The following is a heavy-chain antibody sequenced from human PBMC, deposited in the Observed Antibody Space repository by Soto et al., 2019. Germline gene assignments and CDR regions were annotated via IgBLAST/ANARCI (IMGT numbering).Heavy chain of an antibody. CDR3: GKDPNGDYFGAFDF. CDR2: ITGSGDYT. D-gene: IGHD4-17*01. CDR1: GFTFSSYA. J-gene: IGHJ3*01. Sequence: EVQMLESGGGLVQPGGFLRLSCAASGFTFSSYALTWVRQAPGKGLEWVSSITGSGDYTRYTDSVKGRFTITRDNGKNTLFLQMKSLRADDTAMYYCGKDPNGDYFGAFDFWGQGTMVTVSS. V-gene: IGHV3-23*01.